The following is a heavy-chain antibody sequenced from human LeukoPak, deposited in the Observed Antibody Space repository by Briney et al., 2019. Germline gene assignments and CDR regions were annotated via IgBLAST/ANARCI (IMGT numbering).Heavy chain of an antibody. D-gene: IGHD1-26*01. CDR3: ARLGYSGSYSTYDY. Sequence: PSETLSLTCAVYGGSFSGYYWSWIRQPPGKGLEWIGEINHSGSTNYNPSLKSRVTISVDKSKNQFSLKLSSVTAADTAVYYCARLGYSGSYSTYDYWGQGTLVTVSS. V-gene: IGHV4-34*01. CDR2: INHSGST. J-gene: IGHJ4*02. CDR1: GGSFSGYY.